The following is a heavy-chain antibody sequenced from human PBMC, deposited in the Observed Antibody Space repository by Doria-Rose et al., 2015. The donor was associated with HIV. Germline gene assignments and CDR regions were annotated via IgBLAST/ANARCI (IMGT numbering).Heavy chain of an antibody. CDR1: GVSLSSPGMG. CDR3: ARIKSSRWYHKYYFDF. D-gene: IGHD6-13*01. CDR2: IFSDDES. Sequence: QVQLVQSCPVLVKPTETLTLTCSVSGVSLSSPGMGVSWIRQPPGKALEWLANIFSDDESSYKTSLKSRLTIPRGTSKSQVVLTMTDMDPVDTATYYCARIKSSRWYHKYYFDFWGQGTLVIVSA. V-gene: IGHV2-26*01. J-gene: IGHJ4*02.